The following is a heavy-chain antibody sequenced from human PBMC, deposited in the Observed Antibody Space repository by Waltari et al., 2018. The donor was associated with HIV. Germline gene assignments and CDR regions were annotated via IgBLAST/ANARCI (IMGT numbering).Heavy chain of an antibody. J-gene: IGHJ5*02. CDR2: IYYSGST. D-gene: IGHD2-2*01. CDR3: ARAVVVVPAASKGSWFDP. CDR1: GGSISSYY. Sequence: QVQLQESGPGLVKPSETLSLTCTVSGGSISSYYWSWIRQPPGKGLEWIGYIYYSGSTNYNPSLKSRVTISVDTSKNQFSLKLSSVTAADTAVYYCARAVVVVPAASKGSWFDPWGQGTLVTVSS. V-gene: IGHV4-59*01.